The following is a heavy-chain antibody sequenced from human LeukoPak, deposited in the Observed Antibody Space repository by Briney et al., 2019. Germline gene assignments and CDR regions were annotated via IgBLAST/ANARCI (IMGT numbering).Heavy chain of an antibody. Sequence: NPGGSLRLSCAASGFTFSDYYMSWIRQAPGKGLEWVSYISSSGSTIYYADSVKGRFTISRDNAKNSLYLQMNSLRAEDTAVYYCASGITMVRGVDAFDIWGQGTMVTVSS. J-gene: IGHJ3*02. D-gene: IGHD3-10*01. CDR3: ASGITMVRGVDAFDI. CDR2: ISSSGSTI. V-gene: IGHV3-11*04. CDR1: GFTFSDYY.